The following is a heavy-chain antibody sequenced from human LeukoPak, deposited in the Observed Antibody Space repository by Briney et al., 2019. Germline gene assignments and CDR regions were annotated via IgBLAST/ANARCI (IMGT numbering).Heavy chain of an antibody. CDR2: ISSGSTYT. CDR1: GFTFSTYN. V-gene: IGHV3-21*06. CDR3: ARDAFYSYDSSNWYPGALNI. Sequence: PGGSLRLSCAASGFTFSTYNMNWVRQAPGKGLEWVSSISSGSTYTYYADSVKGRFTISSDKAKNSLYQEMNSLRAEDTAVYYCARDAFYSYDSSNWYPGALNIWGQGTMVTVSS. J-gene: IGHJ3*02. D-gene: IGHD3-22*01.